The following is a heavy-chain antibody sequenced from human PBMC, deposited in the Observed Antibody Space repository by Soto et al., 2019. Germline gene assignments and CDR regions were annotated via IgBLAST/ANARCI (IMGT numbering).Heavy chain of an antibody. CDR2: INHSGST. D-gene: IGHD3-10*01. V-gene: IGHV4-34*01. J-gene: IGHJ6*02. CDR3: ARQRITMVRGVIKAGYYYYGMDV. Sequence: QVQLQQWGAGLLKPSETLSLTCAVYGGSFSGYYWSWIRQPPGKGLEWIGEINHSGSTNYNPSLKSRVTISVDTSKNQFSLKLSSVTAADTAVYYCARQRITMVRGVIKAGYYYYGMDVWGQGTTVTVSS. CDR1: GGSFSGYY.